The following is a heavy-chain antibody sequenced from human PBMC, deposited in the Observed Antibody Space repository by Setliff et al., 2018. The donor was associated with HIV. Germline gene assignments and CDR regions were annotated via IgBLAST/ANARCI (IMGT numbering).Heavy chain of an antibody. Sequence: PGGSLRLSCALSGFTVSTNYMNWVRQAPGKGLEWVSVLYSGGATDYADSVKGRFIISRDNSKNTLYLQMNGLRAEDTAVYYCARQAYSINMVRGVVSPRFYYYMDVWGKGTTVTVSS. CDR1: GFTVSTNY. J-gene: IGHJ6*03. V-gene: IGHV3-66*02. CDR3: ARQAYSINMVRGVVSPRFYYYMDV. CDR2: LYSGGAT. D-gene: IGHD3-10*01.